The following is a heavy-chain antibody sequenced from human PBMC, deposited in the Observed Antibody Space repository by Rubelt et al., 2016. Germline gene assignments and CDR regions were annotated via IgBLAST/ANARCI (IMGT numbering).Heavy chain of an antibody. V-gene: IGHV4-59*08. CDR2: IYYTGTT. D-gene: IGHD3-10*01. CDR1: GGSVISNY. Sequence: GGSVISNYWSWIRQPPGKGLEWTGSIYYTGTTNYNPSLKSRVTISVKPAKNQFSLKLTSVTAADTAVYYCARLRGGTDYWGQGTLVTVSS. CDR3: ARLRGGTDY. J-gene: IGHJ4*02.